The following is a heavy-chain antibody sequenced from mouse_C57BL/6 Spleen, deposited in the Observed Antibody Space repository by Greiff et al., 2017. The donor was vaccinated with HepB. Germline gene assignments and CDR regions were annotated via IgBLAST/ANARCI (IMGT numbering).Heavy chain of an antibody. CDR3: ARRDYDYPLFAY. D-gene: IGHD2-4*01. CDR1: GYSFTGYY. Sequence: VQLQQPGPELVKPGASVKISCKASGYSFTGYYMNWVKQSPEKSLEWIGEINPSTGGTTYNQKLKAKATLTADKSASTAYMQLKSLTSEDSAVYYCARRDYDYPLFAYWGQGTLVTVSA. CDR2: INPSTGGT. J-gene: IGHJ3*01. V-gene: IGHV1-42*01.